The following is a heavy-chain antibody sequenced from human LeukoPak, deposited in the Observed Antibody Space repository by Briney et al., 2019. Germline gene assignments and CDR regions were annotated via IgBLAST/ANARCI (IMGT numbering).Heavy chain of an antibody. D-gene: IGHD1-26*01. J-gene: IGHJ4*02. Sequence: SETLSLTCAVYGGSFSGYYWSWIRQPPGKGLEWIGEINHSGSTNYNPSLKSRVTISVDTPKNQFSLKLSSVTAADTAVYYCARRGRGRGYWGQGTLVTVSS. CDR1: GGSFSGYY. CDR3: ARRGRGRGY. CDR2: INHSGST. V-gene: IGHV4-34*01.